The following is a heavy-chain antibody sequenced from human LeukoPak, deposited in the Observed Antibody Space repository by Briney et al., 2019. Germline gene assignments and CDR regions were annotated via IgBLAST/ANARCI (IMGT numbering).Heavy chain of an antibody. CDR3: AIDPNWGMDY. V-gene: IGHV3-74*01. J-gene: IGHJ4*02. CDR1: GFTFSSYW. D-gene: IGHD7-27*01. Sequence: PGGSLRLSCATSGFTFSSYWMHWVRQAPGKGLVWVSRITSDGSSTSYADSVKGRFTISRDNSKNTLYLQMNSLRAEDTAVYYCAIDPNWGMDYWGQGVLVTVSS. CDR2: ITSDGSST.